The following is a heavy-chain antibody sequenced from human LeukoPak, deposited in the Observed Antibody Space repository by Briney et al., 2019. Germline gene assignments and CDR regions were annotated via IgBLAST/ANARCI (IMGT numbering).Heavy chain of an antibody. CDR3: ARVGYDILTGYPRDNWFDP. CDR1: GYTFASHS. D-gene: IGHD3-9*01. V-gene: IGHV1-18*01. Sequence: ASVKVSCKASGYTFASHSISWVRQAPGQGLEWMGWISAYNGNTNYAQKLQGRVTMTTDTSTSTAYMELRSLRSDDTAVYYCARVGYDILTGYPRDNWFDPWGQGTLVTVSS. CDR2: ISAYNGNT. J-gene: IGHJ5*02.